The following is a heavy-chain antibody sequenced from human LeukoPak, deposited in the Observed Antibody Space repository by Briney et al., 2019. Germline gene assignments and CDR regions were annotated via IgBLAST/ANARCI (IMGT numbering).Heavy chain of an antibody. J-gene: IGHJ4*02. Sequence: PSETLSLTCTVSGGSISSSSYYWGWIRQPPGKGLEWIGSIYYSGSTYYNPSLKSRVTISVDTSKNQFSLNLTSVTAADTAVYYCARVTKSGGNWKADYWGQGTLVTVSS. V-gene: IGHV4-39*07. D-gene: IGHD1-1*01. CDR1: GGSISSSSYY. CDR3: ARVTKSGGNWKADY. CDR2: IYYSGST.